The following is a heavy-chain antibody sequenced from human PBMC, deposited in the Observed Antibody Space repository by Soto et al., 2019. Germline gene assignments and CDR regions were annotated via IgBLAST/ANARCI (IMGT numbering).Heavy chain of an antibody. CDR2: IIPIFGTA. D-gene: IGHD3-3*01. Sequence: ASVKVSCKASGGTFSSYAISWVRQAPGQGLEWMGGIIPIFGTANYAQKFQGRVTITADESTSTAYMELSSLRSEDTAVYYCARGLRGTIFGVVIKYYYGMDVWGQGTTVTAP. V-gene: IGHV1-69*13. CDR3: ARGLRGTIFGVVIKYYYGMDV. CDR1: GGTFSSYA. J-gene: IGHJ6*02.